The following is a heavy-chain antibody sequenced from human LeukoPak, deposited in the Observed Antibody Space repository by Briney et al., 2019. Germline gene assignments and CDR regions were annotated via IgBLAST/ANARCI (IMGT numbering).Heavy chain of an antibody. Sequence: PGGSLRLSCAASGFTFSSYAMHWVRQAPGKGLEYVSAISSNGGSTYYANSVKGGFTISRDNSKNTLYLQMGSLRAEDMAVYYCARGHDYGDYVGNWFDPWGQGTLVTVSS. CDR2: ISSNGGST. D-gene: IGHD4-17*01. V-gene: IGHV3-64*01. CDR1: GFTFSSYA. CDR3: ARGHDYGDYVGNWFDP. J-gene: IGHJ5*02.